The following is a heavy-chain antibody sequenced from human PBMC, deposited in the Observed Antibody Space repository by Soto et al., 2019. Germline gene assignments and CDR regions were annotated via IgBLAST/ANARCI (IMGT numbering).Heavy chain of an antibody. D-gene: IGHD3-3*01. V-gene: IGHV1-46*01. CDR3: ARDKVLRFLEWPRGEGYYGMDV. Sequence: ASVKVSCKASGYTFTSYYMHWVRQAPGQGLEWMGIINPSGGSTSYAQKFQGRVTMTRDTSTSTVYMELSSLRSEDTAAYYCARDKVLRFLEWPRGEGYYGMDVWGQGTTVTVSS. CDR1: GYTFTSYY. CDR2: INPSGGST. J-gene: IGHJ6*02.